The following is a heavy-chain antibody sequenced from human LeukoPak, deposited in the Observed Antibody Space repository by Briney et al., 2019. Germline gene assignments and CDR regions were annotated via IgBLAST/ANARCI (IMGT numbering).Heavy chain of an antibody. Sequence: ASVKVSCKASGYTFTSYAMNWVRQAPGQGLEWMGWINTNTGNPTYAQGFTGRFVFSLDTSVSTAYLQISSLKAEDTAVYYCARWDCGGDCYYYYFDYWGQGTLVTVSS. CDR3: ARWDCGGDCYYYYFDY. V-gene: IGHV7-4-1*02. CDR2: INTNTGNP. CDR1: GYTFTSYA. D-gene: IGHD2-21*02. J-gene: IGHJ4*02.